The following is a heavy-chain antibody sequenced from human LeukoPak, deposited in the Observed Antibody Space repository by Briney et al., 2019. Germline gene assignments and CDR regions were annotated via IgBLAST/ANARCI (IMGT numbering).Heavy chain of an antibody. J-gene: IGHJ5*02. D-gene: IGHD2-2*02. V-gene: IGHV4-34*01. CDR1: GGSFSGYY. CDR2: INHSGST. Sequence: SETLSLTCAVYGGSFSGYYWSWIRQPPGKGLEWIGEINHSGSTNYNPSLKSRVTISVDTSKNQFSLKLSSVTAADTAVYYCARGQDKLGYCSSTSCYRQYNWFDPWGQGTLVTVSS. CDR3: ARGQDKLGYCSSTSCYRQYNWFDP.